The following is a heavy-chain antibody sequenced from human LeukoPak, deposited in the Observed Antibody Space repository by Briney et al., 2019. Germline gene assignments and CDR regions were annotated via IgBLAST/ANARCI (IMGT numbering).Heavy chain of an antibody. CDR3: VRDLGRRANC. D-gene: IGHD1-26*01. J-gene: IGHJ4*02. CDR2: INRDGSST. V-gene: IGHV3-74*01. Sequence: GGSLRLSCAASGFTLSSYWMHWVRQVPGKGLVWVSRINRDGSSTNYTDSVKGRFTISRDNAKKTLNLQMNSLRAEDTAVYYCVRDLGRRANCWGQGTLVTVSS. CDR1: GFTLSSYW.